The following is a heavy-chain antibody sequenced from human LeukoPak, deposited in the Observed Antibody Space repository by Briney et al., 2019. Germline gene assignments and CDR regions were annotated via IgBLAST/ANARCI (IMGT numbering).Heavy chain of an antibody. Sequence: SETLSLTCTVSGGSISSYYWSWIRQPPGKGLEWIGYIYYSGSTSYNPSLKSRVTISVDTSKNQFSLKLSSVTAADTAVYYCASYCGGDCYPGSDYWGQGTLVTVSS. V-gene: IGHV4-59*12. D-gene: IGHD2-21*02. J-gene: IGHJ4*02. CDR3: ASYCGGDCYPGSDY. CDR2: IYYSGST. CDR1: GGSISSYY.